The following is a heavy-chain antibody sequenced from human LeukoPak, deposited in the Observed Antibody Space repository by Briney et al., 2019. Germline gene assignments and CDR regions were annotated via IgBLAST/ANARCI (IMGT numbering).Heavy chain of an antibody. CDR3: AKGRSTVTYSFDY. CDR1: GFTFSNYA. CDR2: ISGSGGST. V-gene: IGHV3-23*01. J-gene: IGHJ4*02. Sequence: PGGSLRLSCAASGFTFSNYAMTWVRQAPGRGLEWVSAISGSGGSTYYADSVKGRFAISRDNSENTLYLQMISLRADDTAVYYWAKGRSTVTYSFDYWGQGTPVTVSS. D-gene: IGHD4-17*01.